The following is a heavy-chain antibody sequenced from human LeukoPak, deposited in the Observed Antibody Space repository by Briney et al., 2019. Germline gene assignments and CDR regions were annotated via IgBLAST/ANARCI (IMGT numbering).Heavy chain of an antibody. CDR2: MYPDDSDT. CDR1: GYSFSTYW. CDR3: ARLKGGLVKLRECYFDY. V-gene: IGHV5-51*01. Sequence: GESLKISCKASGYSFSTYWIAWVRQMPGEGLVLMGIMYPDDSDTRYSPSFQGQVTISADKSINTAYLQWNSLKASDTAMYYCARLKGGLVKLRECYFDYWGQGTLVTV. D-gene: IGHD4-17*01. J-gene: IGHJ4*02.